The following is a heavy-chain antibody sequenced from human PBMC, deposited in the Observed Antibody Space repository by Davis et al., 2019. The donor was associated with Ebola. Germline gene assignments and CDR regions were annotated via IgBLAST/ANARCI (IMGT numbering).Heavy chain of an antibody. V-gene: IGHV4-59*08. J-gene: IGHJ4*02. CDR1: GDSITSNY. CDR3: ASLVGYFHA. CDR2: ISHSGST. Sequence: PSETLSLTCTVSGDSITSNYWSWLRQPPGKTLEWIGYISHSGSTNSNPSLKSRVTMSVDTSKKQVSLRLTSVTAADTAVYYCASLVGYFHAWGQGTLVTVSS. D-gene: IGHD1-26*01.